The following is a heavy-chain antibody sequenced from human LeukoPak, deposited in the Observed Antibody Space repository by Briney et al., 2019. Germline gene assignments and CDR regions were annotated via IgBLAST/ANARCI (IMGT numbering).Heavy chain of an antibody. D-gene: IGHD3-9*01. J-gene: IGHJ4*02. V-gene: IGHV3-53*01. CDR1: GFTVSSNY. CDR3: ARHGVLRYIDD. CDR2: NHSDGKT. Sequence: GGSLRLSCAASGFTVSSNYVSLVRQAPGKGLELVSVNHSDGKTYYADSVKGRFTLSRDSSQNTLYLQMNSLRAEDTAVYYCARHGVLRYIDDWGQGTLVTVSS.